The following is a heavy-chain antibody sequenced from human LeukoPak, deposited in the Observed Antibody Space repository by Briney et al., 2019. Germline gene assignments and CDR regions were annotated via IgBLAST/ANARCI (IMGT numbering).Heavy chain of an antibody. D-gene: IGHD5-24*01. J-gene: IGHJ6*03. V-gene: IGHV3-23*01. CDR3: AKGGVATMRDGYNYYYYYMEV. CDR2: ISGSGGRT. Sequence: GGSLRLSCEAPRITFSSHAMSWVRQAPGKGLQWVSLISGSGGRTYYGDSVRGRFTISRDNSKNTVYLQMSSLRAEDTAIYYCAKGGVATMRDGYNYYYYYMEVWGRGTAVTVSS. CDR1: RITFSSHA.